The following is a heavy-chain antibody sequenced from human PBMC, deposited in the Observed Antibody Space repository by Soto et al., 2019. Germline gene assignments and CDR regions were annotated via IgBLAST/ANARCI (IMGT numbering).Heavy chain of an antibody. D-gene: IGHD3-10*01. CDR1: GGSINRSF. J-gene: IGHJ4*02. Sequence: QVQLQESGPGLVKPSETLSLTCSVAGGSINRSFWSWLRQSPGKGLEWIGYIYSGGSTSYNPSLKSRVTMSVDASNNQFYLNLRSVTAADTAVYYCARRADYYCYFENWGQGTLVTVSA. CDR2: IYSGGST. V-gene: IGHV4-4*08. CDR3: ARRADYYCYFEN.